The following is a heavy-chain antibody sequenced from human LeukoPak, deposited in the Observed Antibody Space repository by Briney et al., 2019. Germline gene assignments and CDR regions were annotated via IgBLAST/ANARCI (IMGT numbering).Heavy chain of an antibody. CDR3: ASQPYDFWSGYYFDY. J-gene: IGHJ4*02. Sequence: GASVKVSCKASGYTFTGYYMHWVRQAPGQGLEWMGWINPNSGGTNYAQKFQGRVTMTRDTSISTAYMELSRLRSDDTAVDYCASQPYDFWSGYYFDYWGQGTLVTVSS. V-gene: IGHV1-2*02. D-gene: IGHD3-3*01. CDR2: INPNSGGT. CDR1: GYTFTGYY.